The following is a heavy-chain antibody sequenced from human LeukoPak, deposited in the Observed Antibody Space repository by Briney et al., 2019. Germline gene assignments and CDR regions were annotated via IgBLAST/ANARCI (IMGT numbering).Heavy chain of an antibody. CDR1: GFTFTSYW. Sequence: GALRLSCAASGFTFTSYWMNWVRQAPGEGLEWVAGIKQDGSVKYYVDSVKGRFTISRDNAKNSVYLQMDSLRADDTAVYYCVRRNLFDFWGQGTLVTVSS. V-gene: IGHV3-7*01. CDR2: IKQDGSVK. J-gene: IGHJ4*02. CDR3: VRRNLFDF.